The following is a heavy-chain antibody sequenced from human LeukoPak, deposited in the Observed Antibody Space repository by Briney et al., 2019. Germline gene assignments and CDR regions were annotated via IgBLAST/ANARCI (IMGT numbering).Heavy chain of an antibody. CDR2: IYYSGSS. CDR1: GGSISSIGYS. J-gene: IGHJ6*02. Sequence: SQTLSLTCTVSGGSISSIGYSWTWIRQHPGKGLEWIGYIYYSGSSYYNPSLKSRLTISVDTSKNQFSLKLNSVTAADTAVYYCARELVPVANAHIYGMDVWGQGTTVTVSS. CDR3: ARELVPVANAHIYGMDV. V-gene: IGHV4-31*03. D-gene: IGHD2-2*01.